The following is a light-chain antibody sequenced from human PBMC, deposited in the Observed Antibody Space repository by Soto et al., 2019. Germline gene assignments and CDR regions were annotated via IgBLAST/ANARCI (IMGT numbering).Light chain of an antibody. CDR3: QQLNSYPFT. V-gene: IGKV1-9*01. J-gene: IGKJ4*01. CDR2: AAS. Sequence: IQLTQSPSSLSASVGDRVTSTCRASQGISSYLAWYQQKPGKAPKLLIYAASTLQSGVPSRFSGSGSGTDFTLTISSLQPEDFATYYCQQLNSYPFTFGGGTKVEIK. CDR1: QGISSY.